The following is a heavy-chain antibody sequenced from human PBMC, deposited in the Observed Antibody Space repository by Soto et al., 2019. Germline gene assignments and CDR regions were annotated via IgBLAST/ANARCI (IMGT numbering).Heavy chain of an antibody. J-gene: IGHJ4*02. CDR3: AKVHRLSVLLWFGESYYFDY. D-gene: IGHD3-10*01. Sequence: GGSLRLSCAASGFTFSSYAMHWVRQAPGKGLEWVAVISYDGSNKYYADSVKGRFTISRDNSKNTLYLQMNSLRAEDTAVYYCAKVHRLSVLLWFGESYYFDYWGQGTLVTVSS. V-gene: IGHV3-30-3*01. CDR1: GFTFSSYA. CDR2: ISYDGSNK.